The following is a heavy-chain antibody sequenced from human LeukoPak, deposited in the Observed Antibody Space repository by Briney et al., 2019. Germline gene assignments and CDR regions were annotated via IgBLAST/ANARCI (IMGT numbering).Heavy chain of an antibody. CDR3: ARQKLDIVVVPAAPFDY. V-gene: IGHV4-39*01. CDR1: GGSISSSSYY. D-gene: IGHD2-2*03. CDR2: IYYSGST. Sequence: SETLSLTCTVSGGSISSSSYYWGWIRQPPGKGLEWIGSIYYSGSTHYNPSLKSRVTISVDTSKNQFSLKLSSVTAADTAVYYCARQKLDIVVVPAAPFDYWGQGTLVTVSS. J-gene: IGHJ4*02.